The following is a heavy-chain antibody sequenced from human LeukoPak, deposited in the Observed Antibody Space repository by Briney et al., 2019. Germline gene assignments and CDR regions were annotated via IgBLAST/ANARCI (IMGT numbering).Heavy chain of an antibody. CDR2: ISYDGSNK. CDR3: AKDRGDYRVRYFFDY. J-gene: IGHJ4*02. D-gene: IGHD2-21*02. Sequence: GSLRLSCAASGFTFSSYGMHWVRQAPGKGLEWVAVISYDGSNKYYADSVKGRFTISRDNSKNTLYLQMNSLRAEDTAVYYCAKDRGDYRVRYFFDYWGQGTLVTVSS. V-gene: IGHV3-30*18. CDR1: GFTFSSYG.